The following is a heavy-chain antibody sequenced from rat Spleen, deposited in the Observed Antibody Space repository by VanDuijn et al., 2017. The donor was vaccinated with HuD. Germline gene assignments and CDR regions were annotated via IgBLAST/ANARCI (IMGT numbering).Heavy chain of an antibody. CDR3: TRGLTTVAPFAY. CDR1: GFTFNDYW. V-gene: IGHV5-31*01. CDR2: ISNTGGTT. D-gene: IGHD1-3*01. Sequence: EVQLVESGGGLVQPGRSLKLSCVASGFTFNDYWMTWIRQAPGKWLEWVASISNTGGTTYYPDSMKGRFTISRDNAKSTLYLQMNSLRSEDTATYYCTRGLTTVAPFAYWGQGTLVTVSS. J-gene: IGHJ3*01.